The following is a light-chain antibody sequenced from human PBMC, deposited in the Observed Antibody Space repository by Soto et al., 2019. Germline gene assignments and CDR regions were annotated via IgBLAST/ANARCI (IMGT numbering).Light chain of an antibody. CDR3: SSYTGSGTF. V-gene: IGLV2-14*01. CDR2: AVT. J-gene: IGLJ2*01. CDR1: SSDVGGYDQ. Sequence: QSALTQPASVSGSPGQSIDTSCTGTSSDVGGYDQVSWYQQHPGKAPKLMIYAVTTRPSGVSNRFSGSKSGNTASLTISGLQDEDEADYYCSSYTGSGTFFGGGTKPTVL.